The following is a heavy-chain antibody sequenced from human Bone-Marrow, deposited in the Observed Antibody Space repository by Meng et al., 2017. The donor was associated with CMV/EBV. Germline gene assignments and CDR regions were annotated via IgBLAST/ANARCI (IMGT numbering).Heavy chain of an antibody. CDR2: ISAYNGNT. J-gene: IGHJ3*02. D-gene: IGHD3-10*01. CDR3: ARNIGFGELFYDAFDI. V-gene: IGHV1-18*01. CDR1: GYTFTSYG. Sequence: ASVKVSCKASGYTFTSYGISWVRQAPGQGLEWMGWISAYNGNTNYAQKLQGRVTMTTDTSTSTAYMELSSLRSEDTAVYYCARNIGFGELFYDAFDIWGQGTMVTISS.